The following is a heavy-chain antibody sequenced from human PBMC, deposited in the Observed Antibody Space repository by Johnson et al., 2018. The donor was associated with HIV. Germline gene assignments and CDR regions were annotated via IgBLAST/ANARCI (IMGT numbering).Heavy chain of an antibody. CDR3: ANGGIAARPGAFDI. CDR1: GFTFDDYA. CDR2: ISWNSGSI. J-gene: IGHJ3*02. Sequence: LVESGGGLVQPGRSLRLSCAASGFTFDDYAMHWVRQAPGKGLEWVSGISWNSGSIGYADSVKGRFTISRDNAKNSLYLQMNSLRAEDTALYYCANGGIAARPGAFDIWGQGTMVTVSS. V-gene: IGHV3-9*01. D-gene: IGHD6-6*01.